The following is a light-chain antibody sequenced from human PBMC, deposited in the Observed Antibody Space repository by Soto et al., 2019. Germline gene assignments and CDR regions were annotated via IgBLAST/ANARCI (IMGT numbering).Light chain of an antibody. CDR3: KHYNYWPYT. CDR1: QSVSNN. V-gene: IGKV3-15*01. J-gene: IGKJ2*01. CDR2: GAS. Sequence: ETVLTQSPGTLSLSPGERATLSCRASQSVSNNYLAWYQQKPGQAHRLLIYGASTRATGVQARFSGSGSGTDFTLTIRSLQSEDFAVYYCKHYNYWPYTFGQGTKVDIK.